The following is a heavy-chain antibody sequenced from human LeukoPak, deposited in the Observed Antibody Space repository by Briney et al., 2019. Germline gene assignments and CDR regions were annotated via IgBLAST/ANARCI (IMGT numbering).Heavy chain of an antibody. CDR2: AYYRAKWFN. D-gene: IGHD1-1*01. J-gene: IGHJ6*02. V-gene: IGHV6-1*01. CDR3: ARRRQDLDDKYGVDV. Sequence: SQTLSLTCAISGGSVSSISACWSWIRQSPSRGLEWLGRAYYRAKWFNDYAGSVKSRITMNPDTSKNQVSLQLNSVTPEDTAVYYCARRRQDLDDKYGVDVWGQGTTVTVSS. CDR1: GGSVSSISAC.